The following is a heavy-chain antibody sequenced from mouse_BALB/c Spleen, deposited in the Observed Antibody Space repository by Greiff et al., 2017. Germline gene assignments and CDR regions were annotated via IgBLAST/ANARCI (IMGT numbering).Heavy chain of an antibody. D-gene: IGHD2-4*01. CDR2: IDPETGGT. V-gene: IGHV1-15*01. J-gene: IGHJ3*01. CDR3: ARKENDYDGAWFAY. Sequence: QIQLQQSGAELVRPGASVTLSCKASGYTFTDYEMHWVKQTPVHGLEWIGAIDPETGGTAYNQKFKGKATLTVDKSSSTAFMHLNSLTSEDSAVYYCARKENDYDGAWFAYWGQGTLVTVSA. CDR1: GYTFTDYE.